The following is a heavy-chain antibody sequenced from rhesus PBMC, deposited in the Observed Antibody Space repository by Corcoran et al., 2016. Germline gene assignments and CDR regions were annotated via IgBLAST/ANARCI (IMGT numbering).Heavy chain of an antibody. V-gene: IGHV2-95*01. D-gene: IGHD5-24*01. J-gene: IGHJ4*01. CDR3: AREKWVQFDFDY. CDR2: IYWNVSK. Sequence: QVTLKESGPALVKPTQTLTLTCTFSGFSISTTGTGVGWVRQPPGKALERLVSIYWNVSKYYSTSLKSRLTSSKDTSKNQVVLTMTNMDPVDTATDYCAREKWVQFDFDYWGQGVLVTVSS. CDR1: GFSISTTGTG.